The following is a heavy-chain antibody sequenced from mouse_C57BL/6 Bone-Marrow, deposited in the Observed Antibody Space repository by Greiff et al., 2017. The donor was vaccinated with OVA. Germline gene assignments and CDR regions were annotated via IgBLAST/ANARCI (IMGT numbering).Heavy chain of an antibody. V-gene: IGHV2-5*01. Sequence: QVQLQQSGPGLVQPSQSLSITCTVSGFSLTSYGVHWVRQSPGQGLEWLGVIWRGGSTDYNAAFMSSMSITKDNSKSQVFFKMNSLQADDTAIYYGAKTDVTTKGYYYAMDYWGQGTSVTVSS. CDR2: IWRGGST. CDR3: AKTDVTTKGYYYAMDY. J-gene: IGHJ4*01. D-gene: IGHD2-12*01. CDR1: GFSLTSYG.